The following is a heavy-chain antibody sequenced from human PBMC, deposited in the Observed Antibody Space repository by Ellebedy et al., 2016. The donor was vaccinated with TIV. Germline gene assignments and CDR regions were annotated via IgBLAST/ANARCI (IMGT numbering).Heavy chain of an antibody. J-gene: IGHJ6*02. CDR3: ARADIFGGVGMDV. Sequence: SETLSLXFTVSGGSFSSYYWSWIRQPPGKGLEWIGYIYYSGSTNYNPSLKRRVTISVDTSKNQFSLKLSSVTAADTAVYYCARADIFGGVGMDVWGQGTTVTVSS. CDR2: IYYSGST. D-gene: IGHD3-9*01. V-gene: IGHV4-59*12. CDR1: GGSFSSYY.